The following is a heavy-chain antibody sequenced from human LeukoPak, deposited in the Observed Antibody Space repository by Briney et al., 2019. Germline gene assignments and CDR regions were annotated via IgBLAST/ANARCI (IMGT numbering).Heavy chain of an antibody. V-gene: IGHV3-15*07. J-gene: IGHJ6*02. CDR1: GFTFSDAW. D-gene: IGHD5-18*01. CDR2: IKSKTDGGTT. CDR3: TTEGSGNSPDDYGMDV. Sequence: GGSLRLSCAASGFTFSDAWMNWVRQAPGKGLEWVGRIKSKTDGGTTDYAAPVKGRFTISRDDSKNTLYLQMNSLKTEDTAVYYCTTEGSGNSPDDYGMDVWGQGTTVTVSS.